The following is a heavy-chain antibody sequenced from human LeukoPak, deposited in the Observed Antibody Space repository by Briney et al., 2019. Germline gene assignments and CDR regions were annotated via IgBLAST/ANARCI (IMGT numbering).Heavy chain of an antibody. CDR2: ISENGGIT. Sequence: SGGSLRLSCSASGFTFRSYAMNWVRQAPGKGLEWVSSISENGGITDYADSVKGRFTISRDNSKNTLYLQMNSLRVEDTALYNCARTDYGEPYYYGMDVWGHGTTVTVS. J-gene: IGHJ6*02. V-gene: IGHV3-23*01. D-gene: IGHD4-17*01. CDR3: ARTDYGEPYYYGMDV. CDR1: GFTFRSYA.